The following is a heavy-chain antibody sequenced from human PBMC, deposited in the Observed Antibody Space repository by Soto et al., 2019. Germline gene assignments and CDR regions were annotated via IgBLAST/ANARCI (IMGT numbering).Heavy chain of an antibody. J-gene: IGHJ4*02. V-gene: IGHV3-49*03. CDR3: AKDPMIVVVIHEYYFDY. Sequence: GGSLRLCCTASGFTSGDYAMSWFRQAPGKGLEWVGFITSKAYGGTTEYAASVKGRFTISRDDSKSIAYLQMNTLKTEDTAVYYCAKDPMIVVVIHEYYFDYWGQGTLVTVSS. CDR1: GFTSGDYA. D-gene: IGHD3-22*01. CDR2: ITSKAYGGTT.